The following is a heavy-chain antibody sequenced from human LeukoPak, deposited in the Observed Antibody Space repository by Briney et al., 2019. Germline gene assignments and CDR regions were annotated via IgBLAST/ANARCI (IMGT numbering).Heavy chain of an antibody. D-gene: IGHD3-22*01. CDR3: ARGHYYDIRLQH. V-gene: IGHV4-39*07. Sequence: PSETLSLTCTVSGGSISSSSYYWGWIRQPPGKGLEWIGSIYYSGSTYYNPSLKSRVTISVDTSKNQFSLKLSSVTAADTAVYYCARGHYYDIRLQHWGQGTLVTVSS. CDR1: GGSISSSSYY. CDR2: IYYSGST. J-gene: IGHJ1*01.